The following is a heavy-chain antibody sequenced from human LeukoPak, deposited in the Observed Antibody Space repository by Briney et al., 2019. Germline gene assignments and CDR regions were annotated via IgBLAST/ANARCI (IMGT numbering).Heavy chain of an antibody. CDR1: GFTFSTFA. Sequence: PGGSLRLSCAASGFTFSTFAMHWVRQAPGKGLEWVAFTSFDESNKFYADSVEGRFTISRDNSKKTLFLQMDNLRVDDTAMYYCAVVAGRFLPDYWGQGTLVTVSS. V-gene: IGHV3-30-3*01. J-gene: IGHJ4*02. D-gene: IGHD6-19*01. CDR2: TSFDESNK. CDR3: AVVAGRFLPDY.